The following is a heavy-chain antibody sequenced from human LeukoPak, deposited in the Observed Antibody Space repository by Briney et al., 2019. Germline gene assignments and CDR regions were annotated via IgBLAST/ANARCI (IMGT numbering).Heavy chain of an antibody. CDR2: IYTSGST. D-gene: IGHD3-10*01. J-gene: IGHJ5*02. V-gene: IGHV4-4*07. Sequence: SETLSLTCTVSGGSISSYYWSWIRQPAGKGLEWIGRIYTSGSTNYNPSLKGRVNMSVDTSKNQFSLKLSPVTAADTAVYYCARDEVRGPYNWLDPWGQGTLVTVSS. CDR3: ARDEVRGPYNWLDP. CDR1: GGSISSYY.